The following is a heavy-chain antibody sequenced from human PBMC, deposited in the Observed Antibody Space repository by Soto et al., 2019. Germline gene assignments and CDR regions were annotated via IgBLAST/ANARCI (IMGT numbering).Heavy chain of an antibody. CDR1: GGSISSGGYY. J-gene: IGHJ4*02. Sequence: QVQLQESGPGLVKPSHTLSLTCTVSGGSISSGGYYWSWIRQHPGKGLEWIGYIYYSGSTYYNPSLKSRVTLSVDTSKNQFSLKLSSVTAADTAVYYCARVPENYDILTGYYPDYFDYWGQGTLVTVSS. CDR3: ARVPENYDILTGYYPDYFDY. CDR2: IYYSGST. D-gene: IGHD3-9*01. V-gene: IGHV4-31*03.